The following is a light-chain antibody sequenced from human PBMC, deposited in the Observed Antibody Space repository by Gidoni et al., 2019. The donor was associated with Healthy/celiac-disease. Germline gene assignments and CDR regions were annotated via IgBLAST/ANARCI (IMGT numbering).Light chain of an antibody. CDR3: QQDNNWPYT. CDR1: QSVSSN. CDR2: GAS. J-gene: IGKJ2*01. Sequence: EIVLPQSPATLSVSPGERATLSCRASQSVSSNLAWYQQKPGQAPRLLIYGASTRATGIPARFSGSGSGTEFTLTISSLQSEDFAVYYCQQDNNWPYTFXQXTKLEIK. V-gene: IGKV3-15*01.